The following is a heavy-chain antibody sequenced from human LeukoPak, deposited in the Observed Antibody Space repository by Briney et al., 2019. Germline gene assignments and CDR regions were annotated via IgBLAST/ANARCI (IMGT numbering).Heavy chain of an antibody. CDR1: GYSFTSYW. Sequence: GESLKISCKGSGYSFTSYWIAWVRQIPGKGLERMGIIFPGDSDTRYSPSFQGQVTISADKSISTAYLQWSSLKASDTAMYYCVRLVGIAVSSPFDYWGQGTLVTVSS. D-gene: IGHD6-19*01. V-gene: IGHV5-51*01. CDR3: VRLVGIAVSSPFDY. J-gene: IGHJ4*02. CDR2: IFPGDSDT.